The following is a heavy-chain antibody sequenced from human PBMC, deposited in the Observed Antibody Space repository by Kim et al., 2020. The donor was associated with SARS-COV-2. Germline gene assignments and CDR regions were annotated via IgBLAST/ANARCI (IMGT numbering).Heavy chain of an antibody. CDR3: AKGGWYFDL. V-gene: IGHV3-7*01. J-gene: IGHJ2*01. Sequence: GGSLRLSCAASGFTFSSHWMSWVRQAPGKGLEWVANIKQDGSEKYYVDSVKGRFTISRDNAKNSLYVQMDSLRAEDTAVYYCAKGGWYFDLWGRGTLVTVSS. CDR2: IKQDGSEK. CDR1: GFTFSSHW.